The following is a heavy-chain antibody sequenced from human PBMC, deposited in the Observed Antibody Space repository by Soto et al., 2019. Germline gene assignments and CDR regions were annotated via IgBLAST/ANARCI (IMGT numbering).Heavy chain of an antibody. CDR1: GGSISSGGYY. CDR3: ARDSIVATTYFDY. J-gene: IGHJ4*02. V-gene: IGHV4-31*03. CDR2: IYYSGST. D-gene: IGHD5-12*01. Sequence: SETLSLTCTVSGGSISSGGYYWSWIRQHPGKGLEWIGYIYYSGSTYYNPSLKSRVTISVDTSKNQFSLKVTSVTAADTAVYYCARDSIVATTYFDYWGQGTLVTVSS.